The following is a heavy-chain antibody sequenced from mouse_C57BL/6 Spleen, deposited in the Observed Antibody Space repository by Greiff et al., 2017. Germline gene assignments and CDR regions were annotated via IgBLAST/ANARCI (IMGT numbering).Heavy chain of an antibody. Sequence: QVQLQQSGAELVRPGTSVKMSCKAYGYTFTNYWIGWAKQRPGHGLEWIGDIYPGGGYTNYNEKFKGKATLTADKSSSTAYMQFSSLTSEDSAIYYCARRGDDGYYDYWGQGTTLTVSS. V-gene: IGHV1-63*01. D-gene: IGHD2-3*01. CDR3: ARRGDDGYYDY. CDR1: GYTFTNYW. J-gene: IGHJ2*01. CDR2: IYPGGGYT.